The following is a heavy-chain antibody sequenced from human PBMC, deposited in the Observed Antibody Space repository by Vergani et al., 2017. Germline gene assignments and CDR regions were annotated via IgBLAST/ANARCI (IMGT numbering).Heavy chain of an antibody. CDR3: ARFVVAADYFDY. CDR1: GGSISGGGYS. D-gene: IGHD2-15*01. CDR2: IYHSGST. Sequence: QLQLQESGSGLVKPSQTLSLTCAVSGGSISGGGYSWSWIRQPPGKGLEWIGYIYHSGSTYYNPSLRSRVTISVDRSKNQFSLKLSSVTAADTAVYYCARFVVAADYFDYWGQGTLVTVSS. J-gene: IGHJ4*02. V-gene: IGHV4-30-2*01.